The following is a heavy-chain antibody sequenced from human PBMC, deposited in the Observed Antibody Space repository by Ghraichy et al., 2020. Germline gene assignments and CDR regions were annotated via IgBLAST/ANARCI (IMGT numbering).Heavy chain of an antibody. V-gene: IGHV4-34*01. CDR3: ARGIVVVIGKKYYFDY. Sequence: SQTLSLTCAVYGGSFSGYYWGWIRQPPGKGLEWIGEINHSGSTNYNPSLKSRVTISVDTSKNQFSLKLSSVTAADTAVYYCARGIVVVIGKKYYFDYWGQGTLVTVSS. D-gene: IGHD2-21*01. J-gene: IGHJ4*02. CDR2: INHSGST. CDR1: GGSFSGYY.